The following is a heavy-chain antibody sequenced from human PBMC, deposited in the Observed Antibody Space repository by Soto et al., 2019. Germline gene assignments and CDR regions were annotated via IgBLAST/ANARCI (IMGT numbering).Heavy chain of an antibody. CDR1: GYTFTNYD. V-gene: IGHV1-8*01. J-gene: IGHJ6*02. D-gene: IGHD3-22*01. CDR3: ARGTLLLETWVLDV. CDR2: MNANSGKT. Sequence: QVQLVQSGAEVKKPGASVKVSCKASGYTFTNYDINWVRQATGQGLEWMGWMNANSGKTGYARKFQGRVAMTRNTSISTDYMELSSLRSEDTAVYYCARGTLLLETWVLDVWGQGTTVTVSS.